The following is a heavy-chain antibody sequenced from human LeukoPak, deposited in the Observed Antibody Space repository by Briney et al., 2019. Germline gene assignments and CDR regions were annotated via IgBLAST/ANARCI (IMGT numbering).Heavy chain of an antibody. D-gene: IGHD3-10*01. CDR2: IYYSGST. V-gene: IGHV4-59*08. J-gene: IGHJ5*02. CDR1: GGSISSYY. CDR3: ARCMVRGVTGFDP. Sequence: SETLSLTCTVSGGSISSYYWSWIRQPPGKGLEWSGYIYYSGSTNYNPSLKSRVTISVDTSKNQFSLKLSSVTAADTAVYYCARCMVRGVTGFDPWGQGTLVTVSS.